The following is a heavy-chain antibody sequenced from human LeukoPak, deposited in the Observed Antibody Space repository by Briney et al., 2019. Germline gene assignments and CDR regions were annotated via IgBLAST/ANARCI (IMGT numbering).Heavy chain of an antibody. J-gene: IGHJ4*02. CDR1: GGSFSGYY. CDR2: INHSGST. V-gene: IGHV4-34*01. D-gene: IGHD6-13*01. Sequence: PSETLSLTCAVYGGSFSGYYWSWIRQPPGKGLEWIGEINHSGSTNYNPSLKSRVTISVDTSKNQFSLKLSSVTAADTAVYYCARGQQLVRSRLSRAEYWGQGTLVTVSS. CDR3: ARGQQLVRSRLSRAEY.